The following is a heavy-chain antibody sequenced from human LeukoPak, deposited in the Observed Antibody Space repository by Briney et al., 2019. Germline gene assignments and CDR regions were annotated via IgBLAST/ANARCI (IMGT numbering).Heavy chain of an antibody. CDR2: IYHSGST. V-gene: IGHV4-30-2*01. CDR1: GGSISSGGYY. D-gene: IGHD1-26*01. Sequence: SQTLSLTCTVSGGSISSGGYYWSWIRQPPGKGLEWIGYIYHSGSTYYNPSLKSRVTISVDRSKNQFSLKLSSVTAADTAVYYCASLLVGATTEDNFGYWGQGTLVTVSS. CDR3: ASLLVGATTEDNFGY. J-gene: IGHJ4*02.